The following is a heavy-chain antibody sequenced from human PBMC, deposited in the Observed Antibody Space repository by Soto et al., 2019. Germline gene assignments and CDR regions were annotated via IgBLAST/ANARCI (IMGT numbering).Heavy chain of an antibody. CDR1: GFIFSNYV. V-gene: IGHV3-23*01. CDR2: IGGGGGDT. CDR3: AKDRPLRFCGSGNRKDAFEI. J-gene: IGHJ3*02. D-gene: IGHD2-21*01. Sequence: EVQLLESGGGLAQPGGSLRLSCAASGFIFSNYVMTWVRQAPGKGLEWVSAIGGGGGDTYYADNVKGRFTISRENSKNVRDMQIESLSAGDTALNFCAKDRPLRFCGSGNRKDAFEIWGQGTMVTVSS.